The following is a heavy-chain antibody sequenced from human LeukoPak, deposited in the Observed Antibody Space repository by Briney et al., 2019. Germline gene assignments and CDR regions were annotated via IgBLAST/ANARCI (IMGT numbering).Heavy chain of an antibody. CDR3: ARDVLAARRPLYYFDY. V-gene: IGHV3-21*01. CDR1: GFTFSSFA. Sequence: PGGSLRLSCAASGFTFSSFAMSWVRQAPGKGLEWVSSISSSSSYIYYADSVKGRFTISRDNAKNSLYLQMNSLRAEDTAVYYCARDVLAARRPLYYFDYWGQGTLVTVSS. J-gene: IGHJ4*02. D-gene: IGHD6-6*01. CDR2: ISSSSSYI.